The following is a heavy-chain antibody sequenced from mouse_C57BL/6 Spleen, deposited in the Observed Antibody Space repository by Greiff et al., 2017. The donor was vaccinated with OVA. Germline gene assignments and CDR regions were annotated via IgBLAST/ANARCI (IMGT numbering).Heavy chain of an antibody. D-gene: IGHD1-1*01. CDR2: IDPNSGGT. V-gene: IGHV1-72*01. J-gene: IGHJ4*01. Sequence: VQLQQPGAELVKPGASVKLSCKASGYTFTSYWMHWVKQRPGRGLEWIGRIDPNSGGTKYNEKFKSKATLTVDKPSSTAYMQLSSLTSEDSAVYYCAREGYRTTVVATYYYAMDYWGQGTSVTVSS. CDR3: AREGYRTTVVATYYYAMDY. CDR1: GYTFTSYW.